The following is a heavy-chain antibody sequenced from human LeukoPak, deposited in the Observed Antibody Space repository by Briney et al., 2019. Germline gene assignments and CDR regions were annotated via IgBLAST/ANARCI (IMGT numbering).Heavy chain of an antibody. Sequence: XSXXTFXXXYMHWVRQAPGQGLEWMGRINPNSGGANYAQKFQGRVTMTRATSISTAYMELSRLRSDDTAVYYCARDFCGGDCYSRSTYMDVGGKGTTVTVSS. CDR2: INPNSGGA. CDR3: ARDFCGGDCYSRSTYMDV. D-gene: IGHD2-21*02. V-gene: IGHV1-2*06. J-gene: IGHJ6*04. CDR1: XXTFXXXY.